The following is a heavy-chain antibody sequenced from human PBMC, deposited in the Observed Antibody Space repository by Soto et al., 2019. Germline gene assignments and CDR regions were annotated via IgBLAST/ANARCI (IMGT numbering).Heavy chain of an antibody. CDR2: IYYSGST. V-gene: IGHV4-59*01. J-gene: IGHJ4*02. CDR3: ARSSGDTAMVSY. Sequence: LSLTCTVSGGSISSYYWSWIRQPPGKGLEWIGYIYYSGSTNYNPSLKSRVTISVDTSKNQFSLKLSSVTAADTAVYYCARSSGDTAMVSYWGQGTLVTVSS. CDR1: GGSISSYY. D-gene: IGHD5-18*01.